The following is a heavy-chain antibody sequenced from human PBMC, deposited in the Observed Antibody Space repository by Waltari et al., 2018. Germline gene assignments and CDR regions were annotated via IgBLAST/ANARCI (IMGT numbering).Heavy chain of an antibody. Sequence: EVQLVQSGAEVKKPGESLKISCKGSGYSFTSYWIGWVRQMPGKGLEWMGIIYPGESDTRDSPAFQGQVTISADKSSSTANLQWSSLKASDTAMYYGARMEKAGTTGLDYWGQGTLVTVSA. V-gene: IGHV5-51*01. CDR3: ARMEKAGTTGLDY. CDR1: GYSFTSYW. CDR2: IYPGESDT. J-gene: IGHJ4*02. D-gene: IGHD1-7*01.